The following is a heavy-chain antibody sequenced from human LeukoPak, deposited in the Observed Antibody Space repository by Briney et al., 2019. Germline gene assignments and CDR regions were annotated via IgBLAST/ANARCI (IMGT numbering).Heavy chain of an antibody. D-gene: IGHD6-19*01. V-gene: IGHV5-51*01. CDR1: GYSFSSYW. J-gene: IGHJ4*02. CDR3: ARQVAVAAWEY. Sequence: GESLKISCKGSGYSFSSYWIAWVRQVPGKGLEWMGVIYPGDSDPRYSPSFQGQVSFSADKSINTVYLQWSSLKASDTAMYYCARQVAVAAWEYWGQGTLVAVSP. CDR2: IYPGDSDP.